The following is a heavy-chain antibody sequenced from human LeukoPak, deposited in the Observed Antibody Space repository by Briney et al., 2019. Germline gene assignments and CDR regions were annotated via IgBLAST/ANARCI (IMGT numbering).Heavy chain of an antibody. D-gene: IGHD6-19*01. V-gene: IGHV1-8*02. CDR1: GYTFTGYY. Sequence: ASVKVSCKASGYTFTGYYMHWVRQAPGQGLEWMGWINPNSGNTGYAQKFQGRVTMTRNTSISTAYMELSSLRSEDTAVYYCARSLGYSSGWYLFWYFDLWGRGTLVTVSS. CDR3: ARSLGYSSGWYLFWYFDL. J-gene: IGHJ2*01. CDR2: INPNSGNT.